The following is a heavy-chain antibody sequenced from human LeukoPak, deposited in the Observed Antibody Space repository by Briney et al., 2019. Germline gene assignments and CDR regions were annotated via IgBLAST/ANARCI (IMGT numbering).Heavy chain of an antibody. Sequence: PGGSLRLSCAASGFTFSNSGMHWVRQAPGKGLEWVAFIRHDGSNKYYADSVKGRFTISRDNSKNTLYLQMNSLRAEDTAAYYCANSPGGSTGWFPDSWGQGTLVTVSS. CDR1: GFTFSNSG. CDR2: IRHDGSNK. J-gene: IGHJ4*02. V-gene: IGHV3-30*02. D-gene: IGHD6-19*01. CDR3: ANSPGGSTGWFPDS.